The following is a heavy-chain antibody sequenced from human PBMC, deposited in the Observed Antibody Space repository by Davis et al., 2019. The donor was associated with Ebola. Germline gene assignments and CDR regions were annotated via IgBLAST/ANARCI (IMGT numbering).Heavy chain of an antibody. CDR1: GYTFISYG. J-gene: IGHJ6*02. CDR2: INPSGGST. D-gene: IGHD3-3*01. CDR3: AREQYYEKKQTTTYYGMDV. Sequence: ASVKVSCKASGYTFISYGISWVRQAPGQGLEWMGIINPSGGSTSYAQKFQGRVTMTRDTSTSTVYMELSSLRSEGTAVYYCAREQYYEKKQTTTYYGMDVWGQGTTVTVSS. V-gene: IGHV1-46*01.